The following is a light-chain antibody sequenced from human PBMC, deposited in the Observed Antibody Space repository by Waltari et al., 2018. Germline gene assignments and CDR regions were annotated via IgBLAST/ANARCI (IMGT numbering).Light chain of an antibody. Sequence: QSALTQPASVSGAPVQSTTIPCPGTSSVACRYQYVSWYQHHPGKAPQLRIYDVSNRPSGVSNRFSGSKSGNTASLTISGLQAEDEADYYCSSYTSSSTLVFGGGTKVTVL. V-gene: IGLV2-14*03. J-gene: IGLJ2*01. CDR1: SSVACRYQY. CDR3: SSYTSSSTLV. CDR2: DVS.